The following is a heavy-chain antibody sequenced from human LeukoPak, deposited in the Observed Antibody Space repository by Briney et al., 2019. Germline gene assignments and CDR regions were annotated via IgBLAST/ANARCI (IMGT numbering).Heavy chain of an antibody. V-gene: IGHV1-2*02. Sequence: ASVKVSCKASGYTFTGYYMHWVRQAPGQGLEWMGWINPNSGGTNYAQKFQGRVTMTRDTSISTAHMELSRLRSDDTAVYYCAREMYSGYGLSDYWGQGTLVTVSS. D-gene: IGHD5-12*01. CDR3: AREMYSGYGLSDY. J-gene: IGHJ4*02. CDR2: INPNSGGT. CDR1: GYTFTGYY.